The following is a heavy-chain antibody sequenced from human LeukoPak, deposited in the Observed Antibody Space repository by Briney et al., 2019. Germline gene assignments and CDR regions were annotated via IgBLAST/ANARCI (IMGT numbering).Heavy chain of an antibody. Sequence: GGSLRLSCAASGFTFSYYYMSWIRQAPGKGLEWVSYISSSGSTIYYADSVKGRFTISRYNAKSSLYLQMNSLRAEDTAVYYCAREYYYYDSSGYYPPAYWGQGTLVTVSS. CDR2: ISSSGSTI. CDR3: AREYYYYDSSGYYPPAY. CDR1: GFTFSYYY. V-gene: IGHV3-11*01. D-gene: IGHD3-22*01. J-gene: IGHJ4*02.